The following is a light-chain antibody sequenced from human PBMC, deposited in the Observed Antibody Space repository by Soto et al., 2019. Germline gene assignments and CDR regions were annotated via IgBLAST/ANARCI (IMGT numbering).Light chain of an antibody. CDR1: SSDVGGYNY. CDR3: SSKTSSRTPFV. CDR2: EVN. Sequence: QSALTQPASVSGSPGQSITISCTGTSSDVGGYNYVSWYQQHPGNAPRLMIYEVNNRPSGVPNRFSGSKSGNTASLTISGLQAEDEADYYCSSKTSSRTPFVFGTGTKV. V-gene: IGLV2-14*01. J-gene: IGLJ1*01.